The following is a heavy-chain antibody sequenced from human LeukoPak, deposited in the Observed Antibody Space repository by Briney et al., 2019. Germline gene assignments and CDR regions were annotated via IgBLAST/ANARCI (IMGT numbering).Heavy chain of an antibody. Sequence: GGSLRLSCAASGFTFSSYWMSWVRQAPGKGLEWVANIKQDGSEKYYVDSVKGRFTISRDNAKNSLYLQMNSLRAEDTAVYYCAREGYYDISTGYLLDYWGQGTLVTVSS. V-gene: IGHV3-7*01. J-gene: IGHJ4*02. CDR3: AREGYYDISTGYLLDY. CDR2: IKQDGSEK. CDR1: GFTFSSYW. D-gene: IGHD3-9*01.